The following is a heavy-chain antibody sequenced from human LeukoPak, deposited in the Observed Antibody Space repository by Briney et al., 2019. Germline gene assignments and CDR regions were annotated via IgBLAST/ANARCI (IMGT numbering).Heavy chain of an antibody. CDR1: GASISSGDYY. CDR3: ARVPYGDYINY. V-gene: IGHV4-30-4*01. Sequence: SQTLSLTCTVSGASISSGDYYWSWIRQPPGKGLELIGYIYYSGSTYYNPSLKSRVTISRDTSKNQVSLKVSSVTAADTAVYYCARVPYGDYINYWGQGTLVTVSS. CDR2: IYYSGST. J-gene: IGHJ4*02. D-gene: IGHD4-17*01.